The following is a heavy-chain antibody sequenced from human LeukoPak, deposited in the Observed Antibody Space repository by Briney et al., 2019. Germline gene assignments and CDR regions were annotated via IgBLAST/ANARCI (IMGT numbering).Heavy chain of an antibody. CDR1: GFTFSNYA. Sequence: GGSLRLSCAASGFTFSNYAMSWVRQAPGRGLEWVSAISGSRGSTYYGDSVKGRFTISRDNAKNSLYLQMNSLRAEDTAVYYCARDEPLLVGATRESYGMVVWGQGTTVTVSS. D-gene: IGHD1-26*01. CDR2: ISGSRGST. CDR3: ARDEPLLVGATRESYGMVV. J-gene: IGHJ6*02. V-gene: IGHV3-23*01.